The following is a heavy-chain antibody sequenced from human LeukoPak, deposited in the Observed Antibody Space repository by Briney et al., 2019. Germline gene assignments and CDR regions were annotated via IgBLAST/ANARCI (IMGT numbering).Heavy chain of an antibody. D-gene: IGHD2-2*01. CDR2: IYTSGST. J-gene: IGHJ4*02. CDR1: GGSLSSYY. Sequence: PSETLSLTCTVSGGSLSSYYWSWIRQPAGKGLEWIGRIYTSGSTNYTPSLKSRVTMSVDTSENQFSLRLSSVTAADTAVYYCAGLGVVVPADTYYFDYWGQGTLVTVSS. V-gene: IGHV4-4*07. CDR3: AGLGVVVPADTYYFDY.